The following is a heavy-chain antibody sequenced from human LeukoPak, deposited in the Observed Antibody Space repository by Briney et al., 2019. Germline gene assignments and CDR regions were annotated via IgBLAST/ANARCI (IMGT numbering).Heavy chain of an antibody. V-gene: IGHV4-39*07. J-gene: IGHJ3*02. CDR3: ARGRGTMVRGVVDI. Sequence: SETLSLTCTVSGGSISSSSYYWGWIRQPPGKGLEWIGSIYYSGSTYYNPSLKSRVTISVDTSKNQFSLKLSSVTAADTAVYYCARGRGTMVRGVVDIWGQGTMVTVSS. D-gene: IGHD3-10*01. CDR2: IYYSGST. CDR1: GGSISSSSYY.